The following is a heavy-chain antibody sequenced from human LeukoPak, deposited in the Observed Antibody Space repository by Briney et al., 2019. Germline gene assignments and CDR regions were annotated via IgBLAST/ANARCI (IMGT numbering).Heavy chain of an antibody. CDR1: GGSFSGYS. D-gene: IGHD3-10*01. V-gene: IGHV4-34*01. CDR2: VYYSGFT. Sequence: SETLSLTCAVYGGSFSGYSWSWIRQPPGKGLEWIGAVYYSGFTYFNPSLKSRVTISVDTSKNQFSLNLNSVTAADTAVYYCARGRRYYGSGSSRAPFDYWGQGTLVTVSS. CDR3: ARGRRYYGSGSSRAPFDY. J-gene: IGHJ4*02.